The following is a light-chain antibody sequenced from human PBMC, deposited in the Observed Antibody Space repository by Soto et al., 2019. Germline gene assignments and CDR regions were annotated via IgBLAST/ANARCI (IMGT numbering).Light chain of an antibody. CDR3: QQLNSYPIT. CDR2: AAS. CDR1: QGINTF. Sequence: NQLTQSPSSLSASVGDRVTITCRASQGINTFLAWYQQKAGKAPKLLIYAASTLQSGVPSRFSGSGSGTDFTLTISSLQSEDFATYYCQQLNSYPITFGQGTRLEIK. V-gene: IGKV1-9*01. J-gene: IGKJ5*01.